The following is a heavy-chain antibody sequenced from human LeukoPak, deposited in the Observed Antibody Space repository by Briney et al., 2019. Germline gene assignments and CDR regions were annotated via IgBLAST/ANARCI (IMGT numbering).Heavy chain of an antibody. Sequence: GGSLRLSCAASGFTFSSYSMNWVRQAPGKGLEWVSSISSSSSYIYYADSVKGRFTISRDNAKNSLYLQMNSLRAEDTAVYYCARDPRRVWFGENWGQGTLVTVSS. CDR3: ARDPRRVWFGEN. CDR2: ISSSSSYI. D-gene: IGHD3-10*01. J-gene: IGHJ4*02. V-gene: IGHV3-21*01. CDR1: GFTFSSYS.